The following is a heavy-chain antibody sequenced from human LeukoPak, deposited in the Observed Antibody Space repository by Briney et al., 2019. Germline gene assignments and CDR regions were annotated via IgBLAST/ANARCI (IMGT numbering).Heavy chain of an antibody. V-gene: IGHV4-39*01. D-gene: IGHD3-16*02. J-gene: IGHJ6*02. CDR1: GGSISSSSYF. CDR3: ARHYVDIRTVGASYYYYGLDV. CDR2: IYYSGSA. Sequence: PSETLSLTCTVSGGSISSSSYFWGWIRQSPGKGLEWIGTIYYSGSAYYNPSLKSRVTISVDTSKNEFSLKLSSVTAADTAVFYCARHYVDIRTVGASYYYYGLDVWGQGTTVTVSS.